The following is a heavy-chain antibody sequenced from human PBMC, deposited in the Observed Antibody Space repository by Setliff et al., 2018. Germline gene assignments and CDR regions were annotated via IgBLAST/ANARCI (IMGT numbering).Heavy chain of an antibody. J-gene: IGHJ4*02. CDR1: GSPISSDYC. Sequence: SETLSLTCVVSGSPISSDYCWGWIRQPPGKGLEWIGDIYQSGTTNYNPSLKSRVTISADTSKNQFSLKLKSVTAADTAVYYCARAPGRNIRGDYWGQGALVTVSS. CDR3: ARAPGRNIRGDY. CDR2: IYQSGTT. V-gene: IGHV4-38-2*01. D-gene: IGHD3-10*01.